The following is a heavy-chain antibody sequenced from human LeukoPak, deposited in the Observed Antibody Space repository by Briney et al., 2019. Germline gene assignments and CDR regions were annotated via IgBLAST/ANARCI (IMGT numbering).Heavy chain of an antibody. V-gene: IGHV1-18*01. Sequence: ASVKVSCKASGYTFTSYGISWVRQAPGQGLEWMGWISAYNGNTNYAQKLQGRVTMTTDTSTSTAYMELRSLRSDDTAVYYCASHVVVPAAMVAGYYYNGMDVWGQGTTVTVSS. D-gene: IGHD2-2*01. CDR1: GYTFTSYG. CDR3: ASHVVVPAAMVAGYYYNGMDV. CDR2: ISAYNGNT. J-gene: IGHJ6*02.